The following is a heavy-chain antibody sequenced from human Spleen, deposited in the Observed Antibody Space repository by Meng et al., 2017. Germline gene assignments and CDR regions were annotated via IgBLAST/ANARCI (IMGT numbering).Heavy chain of an antibody. CDR2: INHSGST. J-gene: IGHJ4*01. V-gene: IGHV4-34*01. D-gene: IGHD2-15*01. CDR1: GGSFSGYY. CDR3: ARAAKAADY. Sequence: SQTLSLTCAVYGGSFSGYYWSWIRQPPGKGLEWIGEINHSGSTNYNPSLKSRVTISVDTSKNQFSLKLSSGTAADTAVYYCARAAKAADYWGQGTLVTVSS.